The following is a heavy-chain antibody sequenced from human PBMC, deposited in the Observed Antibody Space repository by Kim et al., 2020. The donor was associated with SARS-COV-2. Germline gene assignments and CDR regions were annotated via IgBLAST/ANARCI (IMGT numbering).Heavy chain of an antibody. J-gene: IGHJ5*02. CDR1: GGSISSGGYY. CDR2: IYYSGST. D-gene: IGHD6-19*01. Sequence: SETLSLTCTVSGGSISSGGYYWSWIRQHPGKGLVWIGYIYYSGSTYYNPSLKSRVTITEDTSKNHFSLRLSSVTAAATAVYCCAGNSYSSGMFDPWGQGTLVTVSS. CDR3: AGNSYSSGMFDP. V-gene: IGHV4-31*03.